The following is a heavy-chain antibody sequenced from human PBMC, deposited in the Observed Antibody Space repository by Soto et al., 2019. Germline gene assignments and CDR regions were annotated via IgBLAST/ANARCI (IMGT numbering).Heavy chain of an antibody. CDR1: GYTFTSYG. CDR2: ISAYNGNT. CDR3: ASDEYCSGGSCYRGPFDY. D-gene: IGHD2-15*01. Sequence: ASVKVSCKASGYTFTSYGISWVRQAPGQGLEWMGWISAYNGNTNYAQKLQGRVTMTTDTSTSTAYMELRSLRSDDTAVYYCASDEYCSGGSCYRGPFDYWGQGTLVTVSS. J-gene: IGHJ4*02. V-gene: IGHV1-18*01.